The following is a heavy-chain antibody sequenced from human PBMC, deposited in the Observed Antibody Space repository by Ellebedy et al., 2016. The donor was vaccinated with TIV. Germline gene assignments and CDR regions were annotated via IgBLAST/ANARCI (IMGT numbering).Heavy chain of an antibody. CDR3: AQTNWGSGGFYGMDV. Sequence: GGSLRLSCAASGFTFSNYAMTWVRQAPGEGLEWVSAISGSGTNTHYTDSLRGRFTISGDNSKNTLYLQMDSLRAEDTAVYYCAQTNWGSGGFYGMDVWGQGTTVTVSS. CDR2: ISGSGTNT. CDR1: GFTFSNYA. J-gene: IGHJ6*02. V-gene: IGHV3-23*01. D-gene: IGHD7-27*01.